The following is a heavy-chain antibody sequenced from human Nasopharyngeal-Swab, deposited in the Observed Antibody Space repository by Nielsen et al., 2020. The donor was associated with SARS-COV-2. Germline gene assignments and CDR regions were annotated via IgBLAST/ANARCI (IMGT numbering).Heavy chain of an antibody. D-gene: IGHD6-19*01. CDR2: INWNGGST. J-gene: IGHJ5*02. V-gene: IGHV3-20*01. CDR1: GFTFDDYG. Sequence: GESLKISCAASGFTFDDYGMRWVRQAPGKGLEWVSGINWNGGSTGYADSVKGRFTISRDNAKNSLYLQMNSLRAEDTALYHCARGSSGWQIGWFDPWGQGTLVTVS. CDR3: ARGSSGWQIGWFDP.